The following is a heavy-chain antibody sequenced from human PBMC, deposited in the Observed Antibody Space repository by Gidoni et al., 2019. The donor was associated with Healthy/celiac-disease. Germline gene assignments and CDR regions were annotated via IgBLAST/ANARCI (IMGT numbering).Heavy chain of an antibody. CDR2: IYYSGST. J-gene: IGHJ3*02. V-gene: IGHV4-59*01. D-gene: IGHD2-15*01. CDR3: ARGGYCSGGSCYFKGDDAFDI. CDR1: GGSISSYY. Sequence: QVQLQESGPGLVKPSETLSLTCTVSGGSISSYYWSWIRQPPGKGLEWIGYIYYSGSTNYNPSLKSRVTISVDTSKNQFSLKLSSVTAADTAVYYCARGGYCSGGSCYFKGDDAFDIWGQGTMVTVSS.